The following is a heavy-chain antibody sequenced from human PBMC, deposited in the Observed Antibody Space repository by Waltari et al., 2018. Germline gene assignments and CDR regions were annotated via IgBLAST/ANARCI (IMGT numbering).Heavy chain of an antibody. CDR3: TRVQDTAPNNYYYYYYMDV. J-gene: IGHJ6*03. V-gene: IGHV3-49*04. CDR1: GLTFVDYA. D-gene: IGHD5-18*01. Sequence: EVQLVESGGGLVQPGRSLSLSCTAFGLTFVDYAMSWVRQAPGKGRGGVGFIRSKAYGGTTEYAASVKGRFTISRDDSKSIAYLQMNSLKTEDTAVYYCTRVQDTAPNNYYYYYYMDVWGKGTTVTVSS. CDR2: IRSKAYGGTT.